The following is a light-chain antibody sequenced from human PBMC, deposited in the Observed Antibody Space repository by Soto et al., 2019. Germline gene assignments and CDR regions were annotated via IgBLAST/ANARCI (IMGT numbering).Light chain of an antibody. Sequence: SYELTQPPSVSEAPGQTARITCGGKDIGSKSVHWYQQKAGQAPVLVVHDDTDRPSGIPERFSGSKSGTSASLAISGLRPEDEATYYCSTWDDSLSSVLFGGGTKLTVL. CDR2: DDT. CDR3: STWDDSLSSVL. CDR1: DIGSKS. V-gene: IGLV3-21*02. J-gene: IGLJ2*01.